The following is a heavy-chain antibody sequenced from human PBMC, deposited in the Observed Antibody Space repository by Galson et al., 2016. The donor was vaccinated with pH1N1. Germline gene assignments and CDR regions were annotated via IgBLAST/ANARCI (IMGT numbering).Heavy chain of an antibody. D-gene: IGHD3-16*02. CDR1: GFTFSNYW. J-gene: IGHJ4*02. V-gene: IGHV3-7*01. CDR2: IKEDGSET. Sequence: SLRLSCAASGFTFSNYWMHWVRQVPGKGLEWVANIKEDGSETYYVDSVRGRFTISRDNAKNPLYLQMNSLRDEDTALYYCARAIGSRSAYWGQGTLVTVSS. CDR3: ARAIGSRSAY.